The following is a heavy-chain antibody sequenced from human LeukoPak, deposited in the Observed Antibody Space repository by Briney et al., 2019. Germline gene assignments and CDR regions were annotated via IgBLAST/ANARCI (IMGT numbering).Heavy chain of an antibody. J-gene: IGHJ4*02. CDR3: ARFYAYCGGDCYSEYYFDY. D-gene: IGHD2-21*02. CDR2: ISAYNGNT. V-gene: IGHV1-18*01. CDR1: GYTFTSYG. Sequence: ASVKVSCKASGYTFTSYGISWVRQAPGQGLEWMGWISAYNGNTNYAQKLQDRVTMTTDTSTSTAYMELRSLRSDDTAVYYCARFYAYCGGDCYSEYYFDYWGQGTLVTVSS.